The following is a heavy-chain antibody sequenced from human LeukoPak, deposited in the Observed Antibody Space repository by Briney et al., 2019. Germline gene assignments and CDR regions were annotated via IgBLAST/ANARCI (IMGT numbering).Heavy chain of an antibody. V-gene: IGHV1-2*02. D-gene: IGHD3-10*01. CDR1: GYTFTGYY. J-gene: IGHJ3*02. CDR3: ARAFRWFGERVGAFHI. Sequence: ASVKVSCKASGYTFTGYYMHWVRQAPGQGLEWMGWINPNSGGTNYAQKLQGRVTMTRDTSISTAYMELSRLRSDGTAVYYCARAFRWFGERVGAFHIWGQGTMVTVSS. CDR2: INPNSGGT.